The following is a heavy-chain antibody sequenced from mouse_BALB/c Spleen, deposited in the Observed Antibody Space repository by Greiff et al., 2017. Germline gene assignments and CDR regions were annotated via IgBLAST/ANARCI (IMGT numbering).Heavy chain of an antibody. J-gene: IGHJ1*01. CDR1: GFTFSSYT. V-gene: IGHV5-6-4*01. Sequence: EVMLVESGGGLVKPGGSLKLSCAASGFTFSSYTMSWVRQTPEKRLEWVATISSGGSYTYYPDSVKGRFTISRDNAKNTLYLQMSSLKSEDTAMYYCTREAITTVVATSNFDVWGAGTTVTVSS. CDR3: TREAITTVVATSNFDV. CDR2: ISSGGSYT. D-gene: IGHD1-1*01.